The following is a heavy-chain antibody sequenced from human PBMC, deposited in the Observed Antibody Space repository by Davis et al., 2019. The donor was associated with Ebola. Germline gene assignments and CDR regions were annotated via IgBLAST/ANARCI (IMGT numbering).Heavy chain of an antibody. J-gene: IGHJ3*02. CDR3: ARCRAVAGYYDAFDI. V-gene: IGHV1-2*06. CDR2: INPNSGGT. D-gene: IGHD6-19*01. Sequence: ASVKVSCKASGYTFTGYYMHWVRQAPGQGLEWMGRINPNSGGTNYAQKFQGRVTMTMDTSISTAYMELSRLRSDDTAVYYCARCRAVAGYYDAFDIWGQGTMVTVSS. CDR1: GYTFTGYY.